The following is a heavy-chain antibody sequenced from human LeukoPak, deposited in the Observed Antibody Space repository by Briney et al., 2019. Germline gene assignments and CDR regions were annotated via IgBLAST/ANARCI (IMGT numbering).Heavy chain of an antibody. D-gene: IGHD3-16*01. CDR1: GDSISSYH. J-gene: IGHJ4*02. CDR3: ARVGRGDHTWGSYYFDH. V-gene: IGHV4-59*01. CDR2: ISYSGST. Sequence: PSETLSPTCTVSGDSISSYHWSWIRQPPGKGLEWIGYISYSGSTNYNPSLKSRVTISVDTSKNQFSLKLSSVTAADTAVYYCARVGRGDHTWGSYYFDHWGQGTLVTVSS.